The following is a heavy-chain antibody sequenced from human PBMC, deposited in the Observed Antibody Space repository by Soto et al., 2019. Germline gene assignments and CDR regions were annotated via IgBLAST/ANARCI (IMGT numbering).Heavy chain of an antibody. Sequence: GASVKVSGKASGYTFTSYGISCVRQAPGQGLEWMGWISAYNGNTNYAQKLQGRVTMTTDTSTSTAYMELRSLRSDDTAVYYCARDLGSSGFNWFDPWGQGTLVTVSS. V-gene: IGHV1-18*01. CDR2: ISAYNGNT. CDR1: GYTFTSYG. J-gene: IGHJ5*02. CDR3: ARDLGSSGFNWFDP. D-gene: IGHD6-19*01.